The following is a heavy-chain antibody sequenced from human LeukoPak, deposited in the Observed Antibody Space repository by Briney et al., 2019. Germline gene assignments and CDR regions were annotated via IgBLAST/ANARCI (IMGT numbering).Heavy chain of an antibody. J-gene: IGHJ3*02. D-gene: IGHD3-10*01. CDR1: GFTFSSYA. Sequence: GGSLRLSCAASGFTFSSYAMHWVRQAPGKGLEWVAVISYDGSNKYYADSVKGRFTISRDNSKNTLYLQMNSLRAEDTAVYYCARARYYGSGSYYPDDAFDIWGQGTMVTVSS. CDR3: ARARYYGSGSYYPDDAFDI. CDR2: ISYDGSNK. V-gene: IGHV3-30-3*01.